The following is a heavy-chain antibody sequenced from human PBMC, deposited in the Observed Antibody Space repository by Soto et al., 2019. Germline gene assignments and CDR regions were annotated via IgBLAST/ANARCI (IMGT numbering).Heavy chain of an antibody. V-gene: IGHV4-39*01. CDR3: ARRTPTDWNYGAVSDY. D-gene: IGHD1-7*01. J-gene: IGHJ4*02. CDR2: IYYSGST. Sequence: SETLSLTCTVSGGTISSSGYYWGWIRQPPGKGLEWIGSIYYSGSTYYNPSLKSRVTISVDTSKNQFSLKLSSVTAADTAVYYCARRTPTDWNYGAVSDYWGQGTLVTVSS. CDR1: GGTISSSGYY.